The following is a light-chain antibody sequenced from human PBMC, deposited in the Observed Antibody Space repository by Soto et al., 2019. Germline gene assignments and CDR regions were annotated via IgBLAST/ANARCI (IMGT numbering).Light chain of an antibody. J-gene: IGLJ2*01. CDR3: ASYTSSSTSVI. CDR2: EVS. V-gene: IGLV2-14*01. CDR1: SSDIGAYDY. Sequence: QSALTQPASLSGSPGQSITISCTGTSSDIGAYDYVSWYQQHPDKAPKLIIFEVSNRPSGISSRFSGSKSGNTASLTISGLQAEDEADYYCASYTSSSTSVIFGRGTKVTVL.